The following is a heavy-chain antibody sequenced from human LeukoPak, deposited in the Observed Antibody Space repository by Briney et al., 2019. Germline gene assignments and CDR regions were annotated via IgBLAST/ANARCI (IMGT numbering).Heavy chain of an antibody. CDR3: AKGAGTDRT. CDR1: GFTFSSYA. CDR2: ISAGGVST. V-gene: IGHV3-23*01. J-gene: IGHJ1*01. Sequence: AGGSATLFCAASGFTFSSYAMSWVRQAPGKGLEWVSAISAGGVSTYYADSVKGRFTISRDNFKNTLYLQMNSLRAEDTAVYYCAKGAGTDRTWGQDTLDPVSS.